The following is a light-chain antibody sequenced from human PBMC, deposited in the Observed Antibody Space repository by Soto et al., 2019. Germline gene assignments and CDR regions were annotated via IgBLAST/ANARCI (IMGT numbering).Light chain of an antibody. CDR1: DSDIGSYNY. J-gene: IGLJ3*02. CDR2: EVT. Sequence: QSALAQPASVSGSPGQSITISCTGTDSDIGSYNYVSWYQQPPGKAPKLIIYEVTNRPSGVSDRFSGSKSANTASLTISGLQADDEADYYCSSYTSWSMLFGGGTKLTVL. CDR3: SSYTSWSML. V-gene: IGLV2-14*03.